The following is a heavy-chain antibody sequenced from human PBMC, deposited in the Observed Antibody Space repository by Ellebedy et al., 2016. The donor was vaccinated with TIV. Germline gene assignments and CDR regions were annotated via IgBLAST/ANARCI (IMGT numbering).Heavy chain of an antibody. CDR2: INPNNGGT. Sequence: VSVKVSCXAFGYTLTDYDMNWVRQATGQGLEWMGWINPNNGGTRYEQKFQGRVTMTRDTSTSTAYMELSSLTSDDTAVYYCARGPRDGNNCWGQGTLVTVSS. J-gene: IGHJ4*02. D-gene: IGHD5-24*01. V-gene: IGHV1-2*02. CDR1: GYTLTDYD. CDR3: ARGPRDGNNC.